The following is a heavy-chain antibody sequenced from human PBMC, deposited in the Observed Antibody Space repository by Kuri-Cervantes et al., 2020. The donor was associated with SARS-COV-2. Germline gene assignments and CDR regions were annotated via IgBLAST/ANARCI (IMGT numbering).Heavy chain of an antibody. CDR2: ISSSGSTI. Sequence: GESLKISCAASGFTFSSYGMNWVRQAPGKGLEWVSYISSSGSTIYYADSVKGRFTISRDNAKNSLYLQMNSLRAEDTAVYYCARDSCSSTSCYHYYMDVWGKGTTVTVSS. CDR1: GFTFSSYG. V-gene: IGHV3-48*03. J-gene: IGHJ6*03. CDR3: ARDSCSSTSCYHYYMDV. D-gene: IGHD2-2*01.